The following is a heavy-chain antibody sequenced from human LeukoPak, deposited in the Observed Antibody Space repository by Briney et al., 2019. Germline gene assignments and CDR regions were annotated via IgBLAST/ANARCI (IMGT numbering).Heavy chain of an antibody. CDR3: ATGIWYFDL. Sequence: ASVKVSCKASGYTFTSYYMHWVRQAPGQGLEWMGGFDPEDGETIYAQKFQGRVTMTEDTSSDTAYMELSSLRSEDTAVYYCATGIWYFDLWGRGTLVTVSS. V-gene: IGHV1-24*01. J-gene: IGHJ2*01. CDR1: GYTFTSYY. CDR2: FDPEDGET.